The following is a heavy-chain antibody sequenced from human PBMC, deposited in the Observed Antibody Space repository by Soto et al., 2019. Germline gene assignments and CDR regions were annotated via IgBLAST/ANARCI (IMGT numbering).Heavy chain of an antibody. CDR2: IYYSGST. V-gene: IGHV4-59*01. J-gene: IGHJ4*02. Sequence: ASETLSLTCTVSGGSISSYYWSWIRQPPGKGLEWIGYIYYSGSTNYNPSLKSRVTISVDTSKNQFSLKLSSVTAADTAVYYCARDVYGEIDYWGQGTLVTVSS. D-gene: IGHD4-17*01. CDR1: GGSISSYY. CDR3: ARDVYGEIDY.